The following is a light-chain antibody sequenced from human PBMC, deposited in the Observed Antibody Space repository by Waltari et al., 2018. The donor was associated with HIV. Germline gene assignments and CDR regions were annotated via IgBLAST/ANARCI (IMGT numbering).Light chain of an antibody. Sequence: EIVLTQSPGTLSLSPGESATLSCRASQTVDNNYLAWYQHRPGQAPRLLIFGASSRATGIPDRFSASGSGTDFTLTISSLDPSDYALYYCQQYGTSPRTFGQGTRVEIK. CDR3: QQYGTSPRT. CDR2: GAS. V-gene: IGKV3-20*01. J-gene: IGKJ2*01. CDR1: QTVDNNY.